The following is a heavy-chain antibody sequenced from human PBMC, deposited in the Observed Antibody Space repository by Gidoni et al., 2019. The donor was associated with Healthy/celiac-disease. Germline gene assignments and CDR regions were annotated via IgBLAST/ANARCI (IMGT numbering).Heavy chain of an antibody. CDR3: TTVGQLDSSGYLFDY. D-gene: IGHD3-22*01. J-gene: IGHJ4*02. Sequence: EVQLVESGGGLVKPGGSLRLSCAASGFTFSNAWMSWVRQAPGKGLEWVGRIKSKTDGGTTDYAAPVKGRFTISRDDSKNTLYLQMNSLKTEDTAVYYCTTVGQLDSSGYLFDYWGQGTLVTVSS. CDR1: GFTFSNAW. V-gene: IGHV3-15*01. CDR2: IKSKTDGGTT.